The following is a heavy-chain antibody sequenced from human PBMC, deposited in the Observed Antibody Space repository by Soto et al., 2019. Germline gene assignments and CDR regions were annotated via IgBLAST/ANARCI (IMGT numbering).Heavy chain of an antibody. CDR3: ARDKITGLIDY. CDR2: ISYSGST. Sequence: PSETLSLTCTVSGGSISSGGYYWSWIRQHPGTGLEWIGYISYSGSTYYNPSLKSRVTISVDTSKNQFSLKLTSVTAADTAVYYCARDKITGLIDYWGQGTLVTVSS. D-gene: IGHD2-8*02. V-gene: IGHV4-31*03. CDR1: GGSISSGGYY. J-gene: IGHJ4*02.